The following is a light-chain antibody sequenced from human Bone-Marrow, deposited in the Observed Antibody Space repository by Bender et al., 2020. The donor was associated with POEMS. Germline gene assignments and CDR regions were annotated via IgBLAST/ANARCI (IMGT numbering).Light chain of an antibody. Sequence: QSALTQPPSASGSPGQSVTISCIGSSSDVGAHNLVSWYQQHPGKAPKLVIYEVTKRPSGVSTRFSASKADNTATLTISGLQAEDEADYYCCSKSSRAFVFGTGTKVTVL. CDR3: CSKSSRAFV. J-gene: IGLJ1*01. CDR2: EVT. V-gene: IGLV2-8*01. CDR1: SSDVGAHNL.